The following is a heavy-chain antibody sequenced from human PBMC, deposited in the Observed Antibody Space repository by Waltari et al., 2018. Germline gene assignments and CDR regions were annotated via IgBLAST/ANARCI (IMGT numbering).Heavy chain of an antibody. CDR3: ARQAAMVQGPENWFDP. J-gene: IGHJ5*02. D-gene: IGHD3-10*01. V-gene: IGHV4-38-2*01. CDR2: IYHSGST. Sequence: QVQLQESGPGLVKPSETLSLTCAVSGYSISSGYYWGWIRQPPGKGLEWIGRIYHSGSTYYNPSLKSRVTISVDTSKNQFSLKLSSVTAADTAVYYCARQAAMVQGPENWFDPWGQGTLVTVSS. CDR1: GYSISSGYY.